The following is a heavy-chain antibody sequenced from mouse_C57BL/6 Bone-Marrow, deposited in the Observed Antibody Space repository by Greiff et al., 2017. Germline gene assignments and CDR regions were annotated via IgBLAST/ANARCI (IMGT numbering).Heavy chain of an antibody. CDR2: IDPSDSYT. D-gene: IGHD1-1*01. Sequence: QVQLQQPGAELVKPGASVKLSCKASGYTFTSYWMPWVNQRPGQGLEWIGEIDPSDSYTNYNQKFKGKATLTVDPSSSTAYMQLSSLTSEDSAVYYCARDGSPFFDYWGQGTTLTVSS. CDR1: GYTFTSYW. J-gene: IGHJ2*01. CDR3: ARDGSPFFDY. V-gene: IGHV1-50*01.